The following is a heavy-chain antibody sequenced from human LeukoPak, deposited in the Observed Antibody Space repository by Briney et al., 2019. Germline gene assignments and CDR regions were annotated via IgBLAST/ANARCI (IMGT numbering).Heavy chain of an antibody. CDR2: IYYSGST. V-gene: IGHV4-31*03. D-gene: IGHD3-22*01. CDR1: GGSISSGGYY. J-gene: IGHJ3*02. CDR3: ARDTPRDSSGYYGAFDI. Sequence: SQTLSLTCTVSGGSISSGGYYWSWIRQHPGKGLEWIGYIYYSGSTYYNPSLKSRVTISVDTSKNQFSLKLSSVTAADTAVYYCARDTPRDSSGYYGAFDIWGQGTMVTVSS.